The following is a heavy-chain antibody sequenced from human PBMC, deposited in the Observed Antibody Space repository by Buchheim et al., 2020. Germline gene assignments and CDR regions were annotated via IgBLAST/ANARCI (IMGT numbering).Heavy chain of an antibody. D-gene: IGHD1-26*01. Sequence: QVQLQESGPGLVKPSGTLSLTCAVSGVSITTTKWWAWFRQPPGKGLEWIAEIWHSGSANYSPSLKSRLSISVDKSANQYSLRLTSVTAADTAVYYCAGWDRATYYFDSWGQGTL. CDR2: IWHSGSA. J-gene: IGHJ4*02. CDR3: AGWDRATYYFDS. CDR1: GVSITTTKW. V-gene: IGHV4-4*02.